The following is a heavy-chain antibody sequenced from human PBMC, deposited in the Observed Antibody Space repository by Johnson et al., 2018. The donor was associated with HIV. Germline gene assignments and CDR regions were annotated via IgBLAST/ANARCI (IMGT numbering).Heavy chain of an antibody. CDR1: GFTFSSYG. CDR2: IWHDGRDV. CDR3: ASSGSESYYWGAEGAFDI. D-gene: IGHD1-26*01. J-gene: IGHJ3*02. Sequence: QVPLVESGGGVVQPGTSLRLSCAASGFTFSSYGIHWVRQAPGKGLEWVAFIWHDGRDVYYADSVKGRFTISRDNAKSTLYLQMNSLRAEDTAVYFCASSGSESYYWGAEGAFDIWGQGTMVTVSS. V-gene: IGHV3-33*03.